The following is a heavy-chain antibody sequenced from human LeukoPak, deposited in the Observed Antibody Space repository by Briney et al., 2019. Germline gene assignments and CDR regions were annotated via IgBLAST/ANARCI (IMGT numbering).Heavy chain of an antibody. CDR1: GYTFTSYG. CDR2: VSAYNFGT. V-gene: IGHV1-18*01. CDR3: TRCWSFDRGYCDF. Sequence: ASVKVSCRTSGYTFTSYGITCVRQAPGQGSEGMGWVSAYNFGTDYAQKFQGRVTMTADTSTGTVYMELRSLKSDETAIYYCTRCWSFDRGYCDFWGQGTLVTVSS. J-gene: IGHJ4*02.